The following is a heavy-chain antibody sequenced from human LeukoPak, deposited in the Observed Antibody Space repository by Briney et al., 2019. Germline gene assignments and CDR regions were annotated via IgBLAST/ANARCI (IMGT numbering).Heavy chain of an antibody. V-gene: IGHV3-30*04. CDR1: XXFSXYA. D-gene: IGHD1-26*01. J-gene: IGHJ6*04. CDR2: ISYDGSNK. Sequence: XXFSXYAMHXVRQAPGKGLEWGAVISYDGSNKYYEDSLKGRFTISRDNSKNTLYLQMNSLRAEDTAVYYCARDRENSYYGMDVWGKGTTVTVSS. CDR3: ARDRENSYYGMDV.